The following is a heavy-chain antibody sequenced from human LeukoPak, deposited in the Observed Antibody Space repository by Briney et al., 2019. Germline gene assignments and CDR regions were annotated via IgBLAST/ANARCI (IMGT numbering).Heavy chain of an antibody. J-gene: IGHJ4*02. V-gene: IGHV1-18*01. Sequence: ASVKVSCTSSGYTFTSYGLSWVRQAPGQGLEWMGWISAYNGNTNYAQNFQGRVTMTRNTSTSTVYMELKSLRSDDTAFYYCARKGCGGDCYSGDYWGQGTLVTVSS. CDR1: GYTFTSYG. CDR3: ARKGCGGDCYSGDY. D-gene: IGHD2-21*02. CDR2: ISAYNGNT.